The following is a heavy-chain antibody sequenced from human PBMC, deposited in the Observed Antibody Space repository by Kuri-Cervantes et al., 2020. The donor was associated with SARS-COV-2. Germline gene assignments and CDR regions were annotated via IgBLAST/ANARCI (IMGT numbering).Heavy chain of an antibody. V-gene: IGHV4-34*01. D-gene: IGHD6-6*01. CDR3: ARRVAAGRQGRGPSSFDI. CDR1: GGSFSGFY. CDR2: INHSGST. Sequence: SQTLSLTCAVYGGSFSGFYWSWIRQPPGKGLEWIGEINHSGSTNYNPSLKSRDTISVDTSKNQFSLRLSSVTAADTAVYYCARRVAAGRQGRGPSSFDIWGLGTLVTVSS. J-gene: IGHJ3*02.